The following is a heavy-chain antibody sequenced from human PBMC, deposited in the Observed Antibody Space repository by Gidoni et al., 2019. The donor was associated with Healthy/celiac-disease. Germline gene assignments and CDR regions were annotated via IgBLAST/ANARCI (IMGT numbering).Heavy chain of an antibody. J-gene: IGHJ4*02. CDR1: GYTFTSYG. D-gene: IGHD3-3*01. CDR2: ISAYNGNT. CDR3: ARRRAEWLLSALDFDY. Sequence: QVQLVQSGAEVKKPGASVKVSCKASGYTFTSYGISGVRQAPGQGLEWMGWISAYNGNTNYAQKLQGRVTMTTDTSTSTAYMELRSLRSDDTAVYYCARRRAEWLLSALDFDYWGQGTLVTVSS. V-gene: IGHV1-18*01.